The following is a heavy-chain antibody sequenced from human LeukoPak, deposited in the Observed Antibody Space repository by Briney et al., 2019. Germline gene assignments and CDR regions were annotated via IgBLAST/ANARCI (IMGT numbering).Heavy chain of an antibody. D-gene: IGHD3/OR15-3a*01. CDR2: ISGSGGST. V-gene: IGHV3-23*01. Sequence: GVSLRLSCAAPGFTFSSYAMSWVRQAPGKGLEWVSAISGSGGSTYYADSVKGRFTISRDNSKNTLYLQMNSLRAEDTAVYYCAKEYSITIFGLVQNFPIGYWGEGTLVTVSS. CDR1: GFTFSSYA. CDR3: AKEYSITIFGLVQNFPIGY. J-gene: IGHJ4*02.